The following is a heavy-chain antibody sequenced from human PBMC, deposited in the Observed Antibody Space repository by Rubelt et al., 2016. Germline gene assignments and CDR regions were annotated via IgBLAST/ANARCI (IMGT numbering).Heavy chain of an antibody. V-gene: IGHV3-64*04. CDR3: ARVMSPAPGDYYYYMDV. D-gene: IGHD3-16*01. CDR2: ISSNGGST. J-gene: IGHJ6*03. CDR1: GFTFSSYA. Sequence: GESGGGLVKPGGSLRLSCAASGFTFSSYAMHWVRQAPGKGLEYVSAISSNGGSTYYADSVKGRFTISRDNSKNTLYLQMNSLRAEDTAVYYCARVMSPAPGDYYYYMDVWGKGTTVTVSS.